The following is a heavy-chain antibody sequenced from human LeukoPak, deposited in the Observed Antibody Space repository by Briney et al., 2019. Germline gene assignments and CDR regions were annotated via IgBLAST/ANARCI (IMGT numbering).Heavy chain of an antibody. J-gene: IGHJ6*02. CDR2: IYYSGST. CDR1: GGSISSYY. V-gene: IGHV4-59*12. Sequence: SETLSLTCTVSGGSISSYYWSWIRQPPGKGLEWIGYIYYSGSTNYNPSLKSRVTISVDTSKNQFSLKLSSVTAADTAVYYCARDEGPPHYDFWIPEPYGMDVWGQGTTVTVSS. D-gene: IGHD3-3*01. CDR3: ARDEGPPHYDFWIPEPYGMDV.